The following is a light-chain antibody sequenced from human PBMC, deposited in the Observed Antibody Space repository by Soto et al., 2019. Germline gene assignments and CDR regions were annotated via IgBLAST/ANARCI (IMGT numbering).Light chain of an antibody. CDR3: QQRSDWLFT. J-gene: IGKJ3*01. Sequence: EVVLTQSPATLSLSPGERATLSCRASQSVSSYVAWYQKKPGQAPRLLTYDASNRATGIPARFSGSGSGTDFTLTISSLEPEDFAVYYCQQRSDWLFTFGPGTKVDIK. CDR1: QSVSSY. CDR2: DAS. V-gene: IGKV3-11*01.